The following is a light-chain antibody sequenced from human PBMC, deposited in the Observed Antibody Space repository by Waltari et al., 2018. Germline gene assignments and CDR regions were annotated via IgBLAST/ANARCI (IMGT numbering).Light chain of an antibody. Sequence: QPVLTQPPSVSAAAGQKVTISCPGSSPNVGENCVAWYQHLPRTGPRLLIYENKIRPSGIPDRFSGSKSGTPATLAITGLQTGDEADYYCGTWDSSLSVVVFGGGTKLTVL. CDR1: SPNVGENC. J-gene: IGLJ2*01. CDR3: GTWDSSLSVVV. CDR2: ENK. V-gene: IGLV1-51*02.